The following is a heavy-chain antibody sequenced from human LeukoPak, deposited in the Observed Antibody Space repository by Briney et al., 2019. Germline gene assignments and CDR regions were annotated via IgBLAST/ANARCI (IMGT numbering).Heavy chain of an antibody. V-gene: IGHV3-33*01. D-gene: IGHD3-10*01. Sequence: PGGSLRLSCAASGFTFSDYGIHWVRQAPGKGLEWVAVICSDGSHKYYADSVKGRFTISRENSKNTLYLQMNSLRVEDTAVYYCARASGSFDYWGQGTLVSVSS. CDR3: ARASGSFDY. CDR2: ICSDGSHK. CDR1: GFTFSDYG. J-gene: IGHJ4*02.